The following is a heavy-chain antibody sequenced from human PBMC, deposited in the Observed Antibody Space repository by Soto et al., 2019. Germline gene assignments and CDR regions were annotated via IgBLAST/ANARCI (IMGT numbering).Heavy chain of an antibody. V-gene: IGHV5-10-1*01. D-gene: IGHD3-10*01. CDR3: ARSRRSDYTYGSENIDL. Sequence: PGDALKISCKSSGYNFINYLIHFVRQMPGTFLEWLGRIDSRDPYTNYSPSFEGQVTISTDESTSTAYLQWHSLKASDTSVYFCARSRRSDYTYGSENIDLWGQGTQVTXS. CDR2: IDSRDPYT. CDR1: GYNFINYL. J-gene: IGHJ4*02.